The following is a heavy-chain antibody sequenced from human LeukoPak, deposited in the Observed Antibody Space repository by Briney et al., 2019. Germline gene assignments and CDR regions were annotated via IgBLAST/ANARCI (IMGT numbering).Heavy chain of an antibody. D-gene: IGHD4-11*01. V-gene: IGHV3-21*01. CDR2: ISSSSSYI. CDR1: GFTFSSYS. Sequence: GGSLRLSCAASGFTFSSYSMNWVRQAPGKGLEWVSSISSSSSYIYYADSVKGRFTISRDNAKNPLYLQMNSLRAEDTAVYYCARDLYSNYFYFDYWGQGTLVTVSS. J-gene: IGHJ4*02. CDR3: ARDLYSNYFYFDY.